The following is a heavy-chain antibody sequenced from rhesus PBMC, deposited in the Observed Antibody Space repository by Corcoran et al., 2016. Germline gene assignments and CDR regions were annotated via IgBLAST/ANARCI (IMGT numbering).Heavy chain of an antibody. V-gene: IGHV4-160*01. CDR3: ARDRGQPTRGWYFDL. J-gene: IGHJ2*01. D-gene: IGHD1-20*01. CDR1: GGSISASYY. CDR2: IYGSGGST. Sequence: QVQLQESGPGLVKPSETLSLTCPVSGGSISASYYWICIRQPPRTGLEWMGRIYGSGGSTNYNPSLKSRVTISRDTSKNQFSLKLSSVTAADTAVYYCARDRGQPTRGWYFDLWGPGTPITISS.